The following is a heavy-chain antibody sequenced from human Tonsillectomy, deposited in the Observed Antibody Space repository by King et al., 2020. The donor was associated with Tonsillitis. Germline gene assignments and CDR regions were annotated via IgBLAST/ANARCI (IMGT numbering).Heavy chain of an antibody. J-gene: IGHJ4*02. CDR1: GFSFNNAW. CDR2: INSDGRIT. Sequence: VQLVESGGGLAQPGGSLRLSCAASGFSFNNAWMHWVRQAPGKGLVWVSHINSDGRITTYADSVKGRFTISRDNAENTLYLQMNSLRAEDTAVYYCARDLAYSLAYWGQGILVTVSS. D-gene: IGHD2-21*01. V-gene: IGHV3-74*01. CDR3: ARDLAYSLAY.